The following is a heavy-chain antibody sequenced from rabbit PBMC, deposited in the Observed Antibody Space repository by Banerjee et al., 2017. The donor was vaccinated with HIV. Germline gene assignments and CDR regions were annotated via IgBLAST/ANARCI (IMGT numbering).Heavy chain of an antibody. J-gene: IGHJ4*01. CDR3: ARGGVGDAGYAAMPL. Sequence: QSLEESGGDLVKPGASLTLTCTASGFSLSRRDYMCWVRQAPGKGLEWIACINAGSSGSTYYTSWAKGRFTISKTSSTTVTLQMTSLTAADTATYFCARGGVGDAGYAAMPLWGQGTLVTVS. D-gene: IGHD3-3*01. CDR1: GFSLSRRDY. V-gene: IGHV1S40*01. CDR2: INAGSSGST.